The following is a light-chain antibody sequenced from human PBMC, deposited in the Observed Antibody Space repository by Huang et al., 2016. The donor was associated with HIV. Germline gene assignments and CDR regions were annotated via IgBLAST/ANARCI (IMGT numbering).Light chain of an antibody. CDR1: QSVSSSY. Sequence: EIVLTQSPGTLSLSPGERATLSYRASQSVSSSYLAWYQQKPDQAPRLLFYGASSRATGIPDRFSGSGSGTDFTLTISRLEPEDFAVYYCQQYDSSPWTFGQGTKVEIK. CDR3: QQYDSSPWT. J-gene: IGKJ1*01. CDR2: GAS. V-gene: IGKV3-20*01.